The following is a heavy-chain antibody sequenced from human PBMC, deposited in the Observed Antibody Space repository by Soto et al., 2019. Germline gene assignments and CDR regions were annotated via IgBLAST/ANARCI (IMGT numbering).Heavy chain of an antibody. CDR2: IYHSGST. CDR1: GGSISSSNW. CDR3: ARGIGGWFGVAYYYGMDV. D-gene: IGHD3-10*01. V-gene: IGHV4-4*02. J-gene: IGHJ6*02. Sequence: SETLSLTCAVSGGSISSSNWWSWVRQPPGKGLEWIGEIYHSGSTNYNPSLKSRVTISVDKSKNQFSLKLSSVTAADTAVYYCARGIGGWFGVAYYYGMDVWGQGTTVTVSS.